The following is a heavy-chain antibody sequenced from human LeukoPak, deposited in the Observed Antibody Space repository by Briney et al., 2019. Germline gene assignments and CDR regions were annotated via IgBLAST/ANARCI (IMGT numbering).Heavy chain of an antibody. CDR1: GGSISSYY. CDR3: ARTVTMVRDPSYFDL. CDR2: IYYSGST. Sequence: ASETLSLTCTVSGGSISSYYWSWIRQPPGKGLEWIGYIYYSGSTNYNPSLESRVTISVDTSKNQFSLKLSSVTAADTAVYYCARTVTMVRDPSYFDLWGRGTLVTVSS. D-gene: IGHD3-10*01. J-gene: IGHJ2*01. V-gene: IGHV4-59*01.